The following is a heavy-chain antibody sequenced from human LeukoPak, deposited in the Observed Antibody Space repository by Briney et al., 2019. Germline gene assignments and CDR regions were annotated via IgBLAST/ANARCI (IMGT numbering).Heavy chain of an antibody. CDR2: IYYSGST. V-gene: IGHV4-59*01. J-gene: IGHJ5*02. CDR3: ARGYCRRTSCYRYSFDP. CDR1: GGSISSYY. Sequence: SETLSLTCSVSGGSISSYYWSWIRQPPGKGLEWIGYIYYSGSTNYNPSLKSRVTISVDTSKNQFSLRLSSVSAADSAVYYCARGYCRRTSCYRYSFDPWGQGTLVTVSS. D-gene: IGHD2-2*01.